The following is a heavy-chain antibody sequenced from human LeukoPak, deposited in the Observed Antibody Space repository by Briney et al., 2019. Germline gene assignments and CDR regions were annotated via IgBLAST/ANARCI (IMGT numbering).Heavy chain of an antibody. CDR1: GFTFSSYG. J-gene: IGHJ6*03. CDR2: ISYDGSNK. CDR3: AKDGGDSSGYYNYYYYYMDV. V-gene: IGHV3-30*18. Sequence: GGSLRLSCAASGFTFSSYGMHWVRQAPGKGLEWVAVISYDGSNKYYADSVKGRFTISRDNSKNTLYLQMNSLRAEDTAVYYCAKDGGDSSGYYNYYYYYMDVWGKGTTVTVSS. D-gene: IGHD3-22*01.